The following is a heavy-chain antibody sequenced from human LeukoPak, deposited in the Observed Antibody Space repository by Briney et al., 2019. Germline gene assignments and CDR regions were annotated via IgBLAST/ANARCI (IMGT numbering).Heavy chain of an antibody. CDR3: ARDFDSTSPIDY. Sequence: GGSLRLSCAASGFTFNNYAMTWVRQAPGKGLEWVSAISGSGDNTDYADSVKGRFTISRDNSKNTLYLQMNSLRAEDTAVYYCARDFDSTSPIDYWGQGTLVTVSS. V-gene: IGHV3-23*01. J-gene: IGHJ4*02. D-gene: IGHD2-2*01. CDR1: GFTFNNYA. CDR2: ISGSGDNT.